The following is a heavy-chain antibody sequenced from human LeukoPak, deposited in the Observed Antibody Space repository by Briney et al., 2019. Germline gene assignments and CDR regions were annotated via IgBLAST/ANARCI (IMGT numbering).Heavy chain of an antibody. CDR1: GFTFSSYW. J-gene: IGHJ6*03. D-gene: IGHD6-6*01. V-gene: IGHV3-7*01. CDR3: AREGGSSIAARHGYYYYYMDV. CDR2: IKQDGSEK. Sequence: GGSLRLSCAASGFTFSSYWMSWVRQAPGKGLEWVANIKQDGSEKYYVDSVKGRFTISRDNAKNSLYLQMNSLRAEDTAVYYCAREGGSSIAARHGYYYYYMDVWGKGTTVTVSS.